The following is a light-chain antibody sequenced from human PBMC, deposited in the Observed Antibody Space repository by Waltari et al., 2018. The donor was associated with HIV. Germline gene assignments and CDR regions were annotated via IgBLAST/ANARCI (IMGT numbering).Light chain of an antibody. J-gene: IGKJ2*01. V-gene: IGKV1-39*01. CDR2: AAS. CDR3: QQSYSTPPT. Sequence: DIQMTQSPSSLSAFVGDRVTITCRASQNIGNYLNWYQHRSGTPPKLLIYAASSLQTGVPSRFSASGSGTDFIFTITSLHPDDLATYYCQQSYSTPPTFGQGTQLELK. CDR1: QNIGNY.